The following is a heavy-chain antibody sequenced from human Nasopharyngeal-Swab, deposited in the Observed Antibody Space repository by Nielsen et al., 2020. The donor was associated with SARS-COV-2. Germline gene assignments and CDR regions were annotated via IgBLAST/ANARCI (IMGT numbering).Heavy chain of an antibody. D-gene: IGHD3-22*01. J-gene: IGHJ6*02. V-gene: IGHV7-4-1*02. CDR3: ARWFYGMDV. CDR1: GYTFTNYG. Sequence: ASVKVSCKASGYTFTNYGMNWVRQAPGQGLEWMGWININTGNPTYAQGLTGRFVFSFDTSVNTAYPQISGLRADDTAVYYCARWFYGMDVWGQGTTVTVSS. CDR2: ININTGNP.